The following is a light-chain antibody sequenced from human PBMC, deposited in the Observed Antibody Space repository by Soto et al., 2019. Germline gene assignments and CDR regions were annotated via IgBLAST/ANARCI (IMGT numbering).Light chain of an antibody. V-gene: IGLV1-51*01. CDR2: DNN. Sequence: QSVLTQPPSESAAPGRTVTISCSGSSSNIGNSFVSWYQQHPGTATRLLIYDNNERPSVIPDRFSGSKSGTSATLVIAGLQTGDEAEYYCGAWDGGLSAFVFGTGTKLTVL. CDR1: SSNIGNSF. CDR3: GAWDGGLSAFV. J-gene: IGLJ1*01.